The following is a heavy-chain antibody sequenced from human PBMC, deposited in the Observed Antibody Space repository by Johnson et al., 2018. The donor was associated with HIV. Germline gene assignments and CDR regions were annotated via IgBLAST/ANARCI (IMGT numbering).Heavy chain of an antibody. CDR3: ARDYHYVWGSPNAFDI. V-gene: IGHV3-66*01. CDR2: LYSGGST. CDR1: GFTVSSNY. J-gene: IGHJ3*02. Sequence: VQLVESGGGLVQPGGSLRLSCAASGFTVSSNYMNWVRQAPGKGLEWVSVLYSGGSTYYADFVKDRFIISRDNSKNTLYLQMNSLRAEDTAVYYCARDYHYVWGSPNAFDIWGQGTMVTVSS. D-gene: IGHD3-16*01.